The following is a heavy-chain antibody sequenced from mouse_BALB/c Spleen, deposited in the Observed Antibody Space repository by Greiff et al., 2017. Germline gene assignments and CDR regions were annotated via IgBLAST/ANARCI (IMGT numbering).Heavy chain of an antibody. CDR1: GFTFSSYG. CDR3: ARHPSYGNSWFAY. V-gene: IGHV5-6*01. J-gene: IGHJ3*01. CDR2: ISSGGSYT. D-gene: IGHD2-10*01. Sequence: EVQVVESGGDLVKPGGSLKLSCAASGFTFSSYGMSWVRQTPDKRLEWVATISSGGSYTYYPDSVKGRFTISRDNAKNTLYLQMSSLKSEDTAMYYCARHPSYGNSWFAYWGQGTLVTVSA.